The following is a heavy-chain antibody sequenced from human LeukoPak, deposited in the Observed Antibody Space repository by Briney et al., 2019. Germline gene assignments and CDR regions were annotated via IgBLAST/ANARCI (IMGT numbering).Heavy chain of an antibody. CDR3: AVVIAAAGKGSREYDY. Sequence: ASVTVSCTASGYTFTSYYMHWVRQAPGQGLEWMGIINPSGGSTSYAQKFQGRVTMTRDTSTSTVYMELSSLRSEDTAVYYCAVVIAAAGKGSREYDYWGQGTLVTVSS. V-gene: IGHV1-46*01. J-gene: IGHJ4*02. CDR2: INPSGGST. CDR1: GYTFTSYY. D-gene: IGHD6-13*01.